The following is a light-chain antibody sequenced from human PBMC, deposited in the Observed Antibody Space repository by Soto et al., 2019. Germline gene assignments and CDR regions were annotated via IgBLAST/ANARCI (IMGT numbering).Light chain of an antibody. CDR3: SSYASNNNVV. CDR1: SSDVGGYNF. V-gene: IGLV2-8*01. CDR2: EVT. J-gene: IGLJ2*01. Sequence: QSALTQPPSASGSPGQSVTISCTGTSSDVGGYNFVSWYQQYPGKAPKLMISEVTKRPSGVPDRFSGSKSGNTASLTVSGLQAEDEADYYCSSYASNNNVVFGGGTKVTVL.